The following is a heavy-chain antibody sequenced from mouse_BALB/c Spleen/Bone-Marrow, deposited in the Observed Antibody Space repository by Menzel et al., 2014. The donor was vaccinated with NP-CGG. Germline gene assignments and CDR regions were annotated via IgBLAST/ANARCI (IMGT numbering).Heavy chain of an antibody. J-gene: IGHJ4*01. Sequence: DVKLVESGGDLVKPGGSLKLSCAASGFTSSSYGMSWVRQTPDKRLEWVATISSGGIYTYYPDSVKGRFTISRDNAKNTLYLQMSSLKSEDTAMYYCTRRTGTDYYAMDYWGQGTSVSVSS. D-gene: IGHD4-1*01. CDR3: TRRTGTDYYAMDY. CDR1: GFTSSSYG. CDR2: ISSGGIYT. V-gene: IGHV5-6*02.